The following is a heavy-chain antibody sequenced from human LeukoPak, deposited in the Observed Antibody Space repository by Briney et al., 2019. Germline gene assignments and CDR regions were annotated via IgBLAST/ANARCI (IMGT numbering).Heavy chain of an antibody. CDR1: GFTFSSYA. Sequence: GGSLRLSCAASGFTFSSYAMSWVRQAPGKGLEWVSAISGSGGRTYYADSVKGRFTISRDNSKNTLYLQMNSLRAEDTALYYCAKTVEVPAAQVGSYYYYGMDVWGQGTTVTVSS. CDR3: AKTVEVPAAQVGSYYYYGMDV. D-gene: IGHD2-2*01. J-gene: IGHJ6*02. V-gene: IGHV3-23*01. CDR2: ISGSGGRT.